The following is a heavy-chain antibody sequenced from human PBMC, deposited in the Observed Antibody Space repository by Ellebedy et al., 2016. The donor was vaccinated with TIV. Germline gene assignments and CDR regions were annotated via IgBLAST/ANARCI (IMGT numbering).Heavy chain of an antibody. D-gene: IGHD3-16*01. CDR2: IGSDGSVE. V-gene: IGHV3-30*02. CDR1: GFIFSTYG. CDR3: ATDEIGDRDFDY. J-gene: IGHJ4*02. Sequence: PGGSLRLSCAASGFIFSTYGMHWVRQAPGQGLEWVAFIGSDGSVEYYADSVKGRFTISRDNSKSTVSLQMNSLRAEDTAVYYCATDEIGDRDFDYWGQGTLVTVSS.